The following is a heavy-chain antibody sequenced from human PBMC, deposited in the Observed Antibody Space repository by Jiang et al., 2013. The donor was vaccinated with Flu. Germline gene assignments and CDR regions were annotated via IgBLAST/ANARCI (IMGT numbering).Heavy chain of an antibody. CDR2: IYYSGST. Sequence: GSGLVKPSETLSLTCTVSGGSISSYYWSWIRQPPGKGLEWIGYIYYSGSTNYNPSLKSRVTISVDTSKNQFSLKLSSVTAADTAVYYCARLMTTVTTGYYYYYGMDVWGQGTTVTGLL. CDR1: GGSISSYY. CDR3: ARLMTTVTTGYYYYYGMDV. D-gene: IGHD4-17*01. V-gene: IGHV4-59*08. J-gene: IGHJ6*02.